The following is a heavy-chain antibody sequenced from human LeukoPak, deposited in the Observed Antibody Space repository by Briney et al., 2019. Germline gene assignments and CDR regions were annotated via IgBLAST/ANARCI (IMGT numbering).Heavy chain of an antibody. J-gene: IGHJ3*02. CDR1: GYTLTELS. CDR2: FDPEDGET. CDR3: ATGHTSPYGSASYDAFDI. Sequence: ASVKVSCKVSGYTLTELSMHWVGQAPGKGVERMGGFDPEDGETIYAQKFQGRVTITEDTATETAYMELSSLRSEDTAVYYCATGHTSPYGSASYDAFDIWGQGTMVTVSS. V-gene: IGHV1-24*01. D-gene: IGHD3-10*01.